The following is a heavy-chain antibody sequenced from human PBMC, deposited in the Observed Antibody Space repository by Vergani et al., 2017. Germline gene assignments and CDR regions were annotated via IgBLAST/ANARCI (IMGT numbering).Heavy chain of an antibody. CDR3: ARDSQGWNHDY. D-gene: IGHD1-14*01. V-gene: IGHV3-48*01. CDR2: ISGSSSTT. J-gene: IGHJ4*02. Sequence: EVQLVESGGGLVQTGGSLRISCAASGFTFSSYGMNWVRQAPGKGLEWVSYISGSSSTTHYADSVKGRFTISRDDAKNSLYLQMNSLRAEDTAVYYCARDSQGWNHDYWGQGTLVTFSS. CDR1: GFTFSSYG.